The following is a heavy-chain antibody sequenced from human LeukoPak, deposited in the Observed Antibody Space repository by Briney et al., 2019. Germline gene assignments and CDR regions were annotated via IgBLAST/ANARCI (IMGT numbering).Heavy chain of an antibody. CDR3: ARDERSSGWDYYFDY. Sequence: ADSVKGRFTISRDNTKNSLYLQMNSLRAEDTAVYYCARDERSSGWDYYFDYWGQGTLVTVSS. D-gene: IGHD6-19*01. J-gene: IGHJ4*02. V-gene: IGHV3-11*06.